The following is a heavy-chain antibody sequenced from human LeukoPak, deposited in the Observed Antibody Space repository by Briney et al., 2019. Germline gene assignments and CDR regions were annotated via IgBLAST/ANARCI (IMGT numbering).Heavy chain of an antibody. CDR2: IGSGADL. J-gene: IGHJ5*02. Sequence: GGSLRLSCVGSGFAFGVHAMSWVRQAPGKGPEWVATIGSGADLFYAESVRGRFTISRDDPRNTVWLQMNSLRAEDTALYYCAKDWTPHNRVYDCLDAWGQGTQVTVSS. CDR1: GFAFGVHA. D-gene: IGHD3-16*01. V-gene: IGHV3-23*01. CDR3: AKDWTPHNRVYDCLDA.